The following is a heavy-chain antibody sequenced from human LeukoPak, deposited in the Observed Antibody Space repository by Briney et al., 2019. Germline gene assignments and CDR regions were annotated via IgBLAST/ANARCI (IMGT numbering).Heavy chain of an antibody. CDR3: ARGTLASSYYDSSPLDY. J-gene: IGHJ4*02. D-gene: IGHD3-22*01. CDR1: GGTFSSYA. Sequence: GASVKVSCKASGGTFSSYAISWVRQAPGQGLEWMGGIIPIFGTANYAQKFQGRVTITADESTSTAYMELSSLRSEDTAVYYCARGTLASSYYDSSPLDYWGQGTLVTVSS. CDR2: IIPIFGTA. V-gene: IGHV1-69*13.